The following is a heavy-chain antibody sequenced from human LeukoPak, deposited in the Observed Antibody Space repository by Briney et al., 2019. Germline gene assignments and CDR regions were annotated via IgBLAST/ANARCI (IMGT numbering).Heavy chain of an antibody. CDR3: ARDGWPAFDY. J-gene: IGHJ4*02. Sequence: SQTLSLTCVIAGDSVSSNTAAWNWIRQSPLRGLEWLGRTFYRSKWYNDYAGSVKSRITISPDTSKDHFSLHLDSVTPEDTAMYYCARDGWPAFDYWGQGSLVTVSS. CDR1: GDSVSSNTAA. V-gene: IGHV6-1*01. D-gene: IGHD2-15*01. CDR2: TFYRSKWYN.